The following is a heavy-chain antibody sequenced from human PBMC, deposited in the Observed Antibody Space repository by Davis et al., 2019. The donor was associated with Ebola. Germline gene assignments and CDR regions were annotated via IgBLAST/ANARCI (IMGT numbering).Heavy chain of an antibody. CDR1: GFTFSSYW. J-gene: IGHJ6*02. CDR2: IKQDGSEK. V-gene: IGHV3-7*03. D-gene: IGHD6-6*01. Sequence: GGSLRLSCAASGFTFSSYWMSWVRQAPGKGLEWVANIKQDGSEKYYVDSVKGRFTISRDNSKNTLYLQMNSLRAEDTAVYYCAKRRRVAALYYYYGMDVWGQGTTVTVSS. CDR3: AKRRRVAALYYYYGMDV.